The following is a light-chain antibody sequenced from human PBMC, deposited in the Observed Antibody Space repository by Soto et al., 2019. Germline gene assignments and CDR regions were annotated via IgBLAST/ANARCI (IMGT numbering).Light chain of an antibody. Sequence: QSVLTQPASVSGSPGQSITISCTGTSSDVGGYNYVSWYQQHPGTAPKLMIYNVSNRPSGVSIRFSGSKSGNTASLTISGLQAVDEADYYCSSYTISSSWVFGGGTKLTVL. CDR2: NVS. V-gene: IGLV2-14*01. CDR1: SSDVGGYNY. CDR3: SSYTISSSWV. J-gene: IGLJ3*02.